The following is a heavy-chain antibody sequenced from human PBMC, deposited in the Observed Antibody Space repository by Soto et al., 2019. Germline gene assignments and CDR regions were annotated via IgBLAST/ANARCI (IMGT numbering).Heavy chain of an antibody. J-gene: IGHJ4*02. CDR1: GVTFSSYA. Sequence: GGSLRLSCAASGVTFSSYAMGWVRQAPGKGLEWVSAISGSGGSTYYADSVKGRFTISRDNSKNTLYLQMNSLRAEDTAVYYCAKDFAVTPYYFDYWGQGTLVTVS. V-gene: IGHV3-23*01. CDR3: AKDFAVTPYYFDY. CDR2: ISGSGGST.